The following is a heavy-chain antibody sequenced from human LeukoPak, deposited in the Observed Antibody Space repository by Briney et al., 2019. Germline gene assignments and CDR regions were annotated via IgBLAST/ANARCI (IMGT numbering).Heavy chain of an antibody. CDR2: ISAYNGNT. CDR1: GYAFTSYG. Sequence: ASVKISCKASGYAFTSYGISWVRQAPGQGLEWMGWISAYNGNTNYAQKLQGRVTMTTDTSTSTAYMELRSLRSDDTAVYYCARWAIFRPFDYWGQGTLVTVSS. D-gene: IGHD3-9*01. V-gene: IGHV1-18*01. J-gene: IGHJ4*02. CDR3: ARWAIFRPFDY.